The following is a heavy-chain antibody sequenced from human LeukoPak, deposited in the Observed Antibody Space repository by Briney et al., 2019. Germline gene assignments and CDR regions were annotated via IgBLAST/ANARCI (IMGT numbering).Heavy chain of an antibody. CDR1: GCSISSSSHY. CDR2: IYYSGRT. D-gene: IGHD4-11*01. J-gene: IGHJ4*02. Sequence: PSETLSLTCTASGCSISSSSHYWGWLRQPPGKGLEWIGSIYYSGRTYYNPSLKSRVTISVDTSKNQFSLKLSSVTAADTAVYYCVKSYSNYPPYFDYWGQGTLVTVSS. CDR3: VKSYSNYPPYFDY. V-gene: IGHV4-39*07.